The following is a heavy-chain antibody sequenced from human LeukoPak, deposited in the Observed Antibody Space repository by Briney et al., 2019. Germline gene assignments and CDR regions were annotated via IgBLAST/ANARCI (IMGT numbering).Heavy chain of an antibody. CDR3: ARTTVSYWYFDL. J-gene: IGHJ2*01. D-gene: IGHD4-17*01. V-gene: IGHV5-51*01. CDR2: IYPGDSDP. CDR1: GYSFTNYW. Sequence: GESLKISCKGSGYSFTNYWSGCVRQMPGKGLEWMGIIYPGDSDPRYSPSFQGQVTISADKSISTAYLQWSSLKASDTAVYYCARTTVSYWYFDLWGRGTLVTVSS.